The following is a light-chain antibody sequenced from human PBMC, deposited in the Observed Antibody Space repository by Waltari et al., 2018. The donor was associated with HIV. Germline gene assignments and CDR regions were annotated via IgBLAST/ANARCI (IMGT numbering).Light chain of an antibody. J-gene: IGLJ2*01. V-gene: IGLV1-51*01. CDR2: DNN. CDR1: RPHLANNR. CDR3: GTWDNSLGAGV. Sequence: QSVLTPPPSVSATPGQQVTISCSGTRPHLANNRVYWYQPLPGTAPKLLIYDNNKRPSGIPDRFSGSKAGTSDTLAITGLLTGDEADYYCGTWDNSLGAGVFGGGTTVTVL.